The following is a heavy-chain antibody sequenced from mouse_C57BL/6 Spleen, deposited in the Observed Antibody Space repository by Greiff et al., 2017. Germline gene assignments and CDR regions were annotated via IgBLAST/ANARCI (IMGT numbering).Heavy chain of an antibody. D-gene: IGHD1-1*01. V-gene: IGHV5-17*01. CDR1: GFTFSDYG. J-gene: IGHJ4*01. CDR3: ANTVVAYYAMDY. Sequence: DVKLVESGGGLVKPGGSLKLSCAASGFTFSDYGLHWVRQAPEKGLEWVAYISSVSSTIYYADTVKGRFTIPRDNAKNTLFRKMTSQRSDDTAIYYWANTVVAYYAMDYWGQGTSDTVSS. CDR2: ISSVSSTI.